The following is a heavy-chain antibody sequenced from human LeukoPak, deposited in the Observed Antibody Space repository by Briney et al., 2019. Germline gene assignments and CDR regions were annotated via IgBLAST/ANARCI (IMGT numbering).Heavy chain of an antibody. V-gene: IGHV1-24*01. D-gene: IGHD3-22*01. Sequence: ASVKVSCKVSGYTLTELSMHWVRQAPGKGLEWMGGFDPEDGETIYAQKFQGRVTMAEDTSTDTAYMELSSPRSEDTAVYYCATSLYYYDSSGYYGYWGQGTLVTVSS. CDR2: FDPEDGET. J-gene: IGHJ4*02. CDR3: ATSLYYYDSSGYYGY. CDR1: GYTLTELS.